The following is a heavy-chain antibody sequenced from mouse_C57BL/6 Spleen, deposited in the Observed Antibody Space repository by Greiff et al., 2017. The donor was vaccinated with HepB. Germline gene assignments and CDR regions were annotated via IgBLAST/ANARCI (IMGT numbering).Heavy chain of an antibody. D-gene: IGHD1-1*01. J-gene: IGHJ4*01. CDR1: GFTFSDYG. CDR3: ATNYGSSYGAMDY. CDR2: ISSGSSTI. V-gene: IGHV5-17*01. Sequence: EVNVVESGGGLVKPGGSLKLSCAASGFTFSDYGMHWVRQAPEKGLEWVAYISSGSSTIYYADTVKGRFTISRDNAKNTLFLQMTSLRSEDTAMYYCATNYGSSYGAMDYWGQGTSVTVSS.